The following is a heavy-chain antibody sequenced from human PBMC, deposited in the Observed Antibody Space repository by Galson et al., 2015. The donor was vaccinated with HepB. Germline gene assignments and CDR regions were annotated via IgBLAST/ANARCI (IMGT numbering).Heavy chain of an antibody. V-gene: IGHV3-30*18. D-gene: IGHD4-23*01. CDR2: ISYDGSNK. Sequence: SLRLSCAASGFTFSSYGMHWVRQAPGKGLEWVAVISYDGSNKYYADSVKGRFTISRDHSKNTLYLQMNSLRAEDTAVYYCAKVVYRGYYSYYYSMDVWGQGTTVTVSS. J-gene: IGHJ6*02. CDR1: GFTFSSYG. CDR3: AKVVYRGYYSYYYSMDV.